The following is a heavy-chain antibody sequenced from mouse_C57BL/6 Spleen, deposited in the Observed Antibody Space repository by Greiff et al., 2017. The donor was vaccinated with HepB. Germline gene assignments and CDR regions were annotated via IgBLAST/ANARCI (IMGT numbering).Heavy chain of an antibody. CDR3: SSHTLYSNFGGWFAY. V-gene: IGHV5-6*01. CDR1: GFTFSSYG. J-gene: IGHJ3*01. Sequence: EVQLVESGADLVKPGGSLKLSCAASGFTFSSYGMSWVRQTPDKRLEWVATISSGGSYTYYPDSVKGRFTISRDKAKNTLYLQMSRLKSEDTAMYYCSSHTLYSNFGGWFAYWGQGTLVTVSA. D-gene: IGHD2-5*01. CDR2: ISSGGSYT.